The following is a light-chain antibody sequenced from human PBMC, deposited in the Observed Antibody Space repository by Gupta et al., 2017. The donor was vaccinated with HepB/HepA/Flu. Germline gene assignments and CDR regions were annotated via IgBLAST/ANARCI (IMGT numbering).Light chain of an antibody. Sequence: QSVLTKQPVAYGNTGQRVAISCSGSKSNIGSNHVFWYQQFPGSAPKLLIYRTTERPSGVPDLFSASKSGTSASLAISGLRPEDEADYYCAAWDDSLRGHWVFGGVTKITVL. J-gene: IGLJ3*02. CDR2: RTT. CDR1: KSNIGSNH. V-gene: IGLV1-47*01. CDR3: AAWDDSLRGHWV.